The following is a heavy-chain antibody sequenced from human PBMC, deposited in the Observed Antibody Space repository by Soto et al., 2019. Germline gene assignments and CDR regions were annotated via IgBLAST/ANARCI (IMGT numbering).Heavy chain of an antibody. D-gene: IGHD3-16*01. Sequence: QVQLVESGGGVVQPGRSLRLSCAASGFTFSSYAMHWVRQAPGKGLEWVAVISYDGSKKYYADSVKGRFTISRDNSKNTLYLQMNSLRAEDTAVYYCAREEIGGDAFDIWGQGTMVTVSS. J-gene: IGHJ3*02. CDR1: GFTFSSYA. CDR2: ISYDGSKK. CDR3: AREEIGGDAFDI. V-gene: IGHV3-30-3*01.